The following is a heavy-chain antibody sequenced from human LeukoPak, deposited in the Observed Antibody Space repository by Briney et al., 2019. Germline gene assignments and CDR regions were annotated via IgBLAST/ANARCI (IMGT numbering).Heavy chain of an antibody. CDR1: GGSISSGGYS. Sequence: SQTLSLTCAVSGGSISSGGYSRSWIRQPPGKGLEWIGYVYYSGSTNYNSSLKSRVTISVDTSKNQFSLNLSSVTAADTAVYYCARMTDYYGMDVWGQGTTVTVSS. J-gene: IGHJ6*02. CDR3: ARMTDYYGMDV. V-gene: IGHV4-61*08. CDR2: VYYSGST.